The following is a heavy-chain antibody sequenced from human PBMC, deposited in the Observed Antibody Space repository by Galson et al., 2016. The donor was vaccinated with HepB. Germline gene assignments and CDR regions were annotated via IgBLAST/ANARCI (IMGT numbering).Heavy chain of an antibody. D-gene: IGHD6-13*01. CDR2: ISAYNGNT. V-gene: IGHV1-18*01. CDR3: ARGGSSSLFHNYYGMDV. CDR1: GYTFISYG. J-gene: IGHJ6*02. Sequence: SVKVSCKASGYTFISYGINWVRQAPGQGLEWMGWISAYNGNTNYAQKLQGRVTMTTDRSTSTAYMELRSLRSDDTAVYYCARGGSSSLFHNYYGMDVWGQGTTVTVSS.